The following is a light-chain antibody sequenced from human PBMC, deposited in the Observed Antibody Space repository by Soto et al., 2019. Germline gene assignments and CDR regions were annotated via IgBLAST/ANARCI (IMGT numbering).Light chain of an antibody. CDR2: DVS. V-gene: IGLV2-8*01. Sequence: QSALTQPPSASGSPGQSVTISCTETSSDVGAYNYVSWYQQHPGKAPKLMIYDVSKRPSGVPDRFSGSKSGNTASLTVSGLQAEDEADFYCISYAGSSIWVFGGGTKQAVL. J-gene: IGLJ3*02. CDR1: SSDVGAYNY. CDR3: ISYAGSSIWV.